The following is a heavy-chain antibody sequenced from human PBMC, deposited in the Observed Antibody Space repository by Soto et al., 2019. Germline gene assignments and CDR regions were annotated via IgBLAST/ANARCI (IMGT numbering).Heavy chain of an antibody. V-gene: IGHV3-15*01. D-gene: IGHD2-8*01. CDR2: IKSKTDGGTT. J-gene: IGHJ6*02. CDR1: GFTFSNAW. CDR3: TTAGLMVTRGYYYYYYGMDV. Sequence: EVQLVESGGGLVKPGGSLRLSCAASGFTFSNAWMSWVRQAPGKGLEWVGRIKSKTDGGTTDYAAPVKGRFTISRDDSKNTLYLQMNSLKTEDTAVYYCTTAGLMVTRGYYYYYYGMDVWGQGTTVTVSS.